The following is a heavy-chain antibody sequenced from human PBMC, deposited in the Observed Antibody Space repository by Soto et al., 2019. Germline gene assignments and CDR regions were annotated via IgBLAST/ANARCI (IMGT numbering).Heavy chain of an antibody. CDR1: GFTFSSYG. D-gene: IGHD6-13*01. J-gene: IGHJ6*02. V-gene: IGHV3-33*01. CDR3: ARDRLAAAASPGYYYGMDV. CDR2: IWYDGSNK. Sequence: PGGSLRLSCAASGFTFSSYGMHWVRRAPGKGLEWVAVIWYDGSNKYYADSVKGRFTISRDNSKNTLYLQMNSLRAEDTAVYYCARDRLAAAASPGYYYGMDVWGQGTTVTVSS.